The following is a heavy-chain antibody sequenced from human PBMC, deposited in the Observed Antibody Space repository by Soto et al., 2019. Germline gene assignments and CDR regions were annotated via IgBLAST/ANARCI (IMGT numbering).Heavy chain of an antibody. D-gene: IGHD3-22*01. Sequence: ASVKVSCKAFGYTFTSYDINWVRQATGQGLEWMGWMNPNSGNTGYAQKIQGRVTMTRNTSISTAYMELSSLRSEDTAVYYCAREVTMIVDNWGQGTLVTSPQ. CDR3: AREVTMIVDN. J-gene: IGHJ4*02. V-gene: IGHV1-8*01. CDR2: MNPNSGNT. CDR1: GYTFTSYD.